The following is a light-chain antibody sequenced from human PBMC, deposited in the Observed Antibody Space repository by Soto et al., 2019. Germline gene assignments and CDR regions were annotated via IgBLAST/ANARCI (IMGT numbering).Light chain of an antibody. CDR2: EVS. CDR3: SSYTSTSAWV. J-gene: IGLJ3*02. V-gene: IGLV2-14*01. CDR1: SGDVGGYNS. Sequence: QSALTQPASVSGSPGQSITISCTGTSGDVGGYNSVSWFQQHPGKAPQLIIYEVSNRPSGVSKRFSGSKSGNTASLTISGLQAEDETDYYCSSYTSTSAWVFGGGTQLTVL.